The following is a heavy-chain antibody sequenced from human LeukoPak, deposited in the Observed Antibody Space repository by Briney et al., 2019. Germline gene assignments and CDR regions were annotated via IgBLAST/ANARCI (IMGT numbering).Heavy chain of an antibody. J-gene: IGHJ4*02. CDR2: ISGGGGST. Sequence: GGSLRLSCAASGFTFTSYSMNWVRQAPGKGLEWVSTISGGGGSTYYADSVKGRFTISRDNSKNTLYLQMNSLRAEDTAVYYCAREQQLVLDYWGQGTLVTVSS. CDR3: AREQQLVLDY. CDR1: GFTFTSYS. V-gene: IGHV3-23*01. D-gene: IGHD6-13*01.